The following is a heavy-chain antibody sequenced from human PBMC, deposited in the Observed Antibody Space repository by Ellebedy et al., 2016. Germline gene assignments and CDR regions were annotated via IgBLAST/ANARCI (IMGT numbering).Heavy chain of an antibody. J-gene: IGHJ4*02. V-gene: IGHV4-39*02. CDR1: GGSISSSSYY. D-gene: IGHD1-7*01. CDR3: AREGGGAGTTLY. CDR2: IYYSGST. Sequence: SETLSLTCTVSGGSISSSSYYWGWIRQPPGKGLEWIGSIYYSGSTYYNPSLKSRVTISVDTSKNQFSLKLSSVTAADTAVYYCAREGGGAGTTLYWGQGTLVTVSS.